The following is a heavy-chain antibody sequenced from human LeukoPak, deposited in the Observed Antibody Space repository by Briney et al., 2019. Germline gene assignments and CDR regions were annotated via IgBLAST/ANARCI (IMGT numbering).Heavy chain of an antibody. CDR1: GGSISSGSYY. D-gene: IGHD5-24*01. V-gene: IGHV4-61*02. Sequence: SETLSLTCTVSGGSISSGSYYWSWIRQPAGKGLEWIGRIYTSGSTNYNPSLKSRVTISVDTSKNQFSLKLSSVTAADTAVYYCARHQDGYCDYWGQGTLVTVSS. J-gene: IGHJ4*02. CDR2: IYTSGST. CDR3: ARHQDGYCDY.